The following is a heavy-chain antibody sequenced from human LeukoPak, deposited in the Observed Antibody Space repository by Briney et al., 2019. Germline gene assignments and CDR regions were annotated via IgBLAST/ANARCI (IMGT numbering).Heavy chain of an antibody. CDR3: ARVEWGAFDI. Sequence: SETLSLTCTVSGGSVSSGSYYWSWIRQPPGRGLEWIGYIYYSGSTNYNPSLKSRVTISVDTSKNQFSLKPSSVTAADTAVYYCARVEWGAFDIWGQGTMVTVSS. V-gene: IGHV4-61*01. CDR1: GGSVSSGSYY. D-gene: IGHD1-26*01. CDR2: IYYSGST. J-gene: IGHJ3*02.